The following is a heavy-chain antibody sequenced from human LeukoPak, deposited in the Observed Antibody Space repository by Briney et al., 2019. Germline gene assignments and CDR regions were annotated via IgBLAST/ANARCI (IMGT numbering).Heavy chain of an antibody. V-gene: IGHV4-34*01. CDR3: ARVLLGYCSTTGCYARGGWFDP. CDR2: INHSGST. D-gene: IGHD2-2*01. CDR1: GGSFSGYY. Sequence: SETLSLTCAVYGGSFSGYYWSWIRQPPGKGLEWIGDINHSGSTNYNPSLKSRVTISVDRSKNQFSLKLSSVTAADTAVYYCARVLLGYCSTTGCYARGGWFDPWGQGTLVTVSS. J-gene: IGHJ5*02.